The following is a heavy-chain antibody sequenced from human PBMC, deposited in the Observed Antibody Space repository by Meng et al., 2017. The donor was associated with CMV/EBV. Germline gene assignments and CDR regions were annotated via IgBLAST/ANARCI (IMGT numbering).Heavy chain of an antibody. Sequence: SFVGYYWRWSRQPPGKWLEWIGEINHSGSTNYNPSLKSRVTISVDTSKNQFSLKLSSVTAADTAVYYCARGEIVVVPAAIRFNWYFDLWGRGTLVTVSS. J-gene: IGHJ2*01. CDR1: SFVGYY. CDR2: INHSGST. V-gene: IGHV4-34*01. CDR3: ARGEIVVVPAAIRFNWYFDL. D-gene: IGHD2-2*02.